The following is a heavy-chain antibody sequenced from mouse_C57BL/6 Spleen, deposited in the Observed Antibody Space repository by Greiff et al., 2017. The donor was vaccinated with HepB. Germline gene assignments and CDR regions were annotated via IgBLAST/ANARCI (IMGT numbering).Heavy chain of an antibody. CDR2: IWSGGST. CDR1: GFSLTSYG. Sequence: VMLVESGPGLVQPSQSLSITCTVSGFSLTSYGVHWVRQSPGKGLEWLGVIWSGGSTDYNAAFISRLSISKDNSKSQVFFKMNSLQADDTAIYYCARTTPSLRSGTFDYWGQGTTLTVSS. V-gene: IGHV2-2*01. J-gene: IGHJ2*01. D-gene: IGHD1-1*01. CDR3: ARTTPSLRSGTFDY.